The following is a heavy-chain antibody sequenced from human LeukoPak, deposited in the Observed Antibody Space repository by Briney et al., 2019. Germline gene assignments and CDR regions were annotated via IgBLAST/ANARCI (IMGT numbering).Heavy chain of an antibody. J-gene: IGHJ6*03. CDR1: GFTFSSYA. V-gene: IGHV3-30-3*01. CDR2: ISYDGSNK. D-gene: IGHD3-10*01. Sequence: PGGSLRLSCAASGFTFSSYAMHWVRQAPGKGLEWVAVISYDGSNKYYADSVKGRFTISRDNSKNTLYLQMNSLRAEDTAVYYCARDKITMVRGGNGYYYYYMDVWGKGTTVTVSS. CDR3: ARDKITMVRGGNGYYYYYMDV.